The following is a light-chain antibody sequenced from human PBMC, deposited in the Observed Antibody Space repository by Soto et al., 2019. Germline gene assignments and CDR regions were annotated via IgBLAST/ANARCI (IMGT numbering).Light chain of an antibody. V-gene: IGKV3-11*01. CDR3: QQRYNWLT. Sequence: EIVLTQSPATLSLSPGERATLSCRASQSVSNYLAWYQQKPGQAPRLLIYDAANRATGVPARFSGSGSGTDFTLTISSLEPEDFAVYYCQQRYNWLTFGGGTKVEIK. J-gene: IGKJ4*01. CDR1: QSVSNY. CDR2: DAA.